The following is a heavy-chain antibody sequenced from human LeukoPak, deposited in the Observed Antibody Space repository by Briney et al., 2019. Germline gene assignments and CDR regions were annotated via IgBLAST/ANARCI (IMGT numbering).Heavy chain of an antibody. V-gene: IGHV1-2*02. CDR2: INPKDGET. D-gene: IGHD3-3*02. CDR3: ARDQDPAKHYPSDAFDM. CDR1: GYMFTDHF. Sequence: ASVKVSCKASGYMFTDHFLHWVRQAPGEGLEWIGWINPKDGETDYAEKFQGRVTLTRDTSINTTYMSLTGLTSDDMALYFCARDQDPAKHYPSDAFDMWGQGTLVTV. J-gene: IGHJ3*02.